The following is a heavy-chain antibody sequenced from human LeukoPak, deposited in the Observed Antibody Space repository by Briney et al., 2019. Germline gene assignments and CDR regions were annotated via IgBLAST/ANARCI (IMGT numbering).Heavy chain of an antibody. Sequence: ASVKVSCKASGYTFTSYDINWVRQVTGQGLEWMGWMNPNSGDTGYPQKFQGRVSMTRDTSITTAYMELSNLRSEDTAVYYCARSGFGSGISFDLWGQGTLVTVSS. CDR3: ARSGFGSGISFDL. V-gene: IGHV1-8*01. J-gene: IGHJ5*02. CDR1: GYTFTSYD. CDR2: MNPNSGDT. D-gene: IGHD3-10*01.